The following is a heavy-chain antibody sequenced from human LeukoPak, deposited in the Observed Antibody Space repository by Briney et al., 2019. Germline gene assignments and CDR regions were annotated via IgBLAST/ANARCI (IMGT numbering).Heavy chain of an antibody. CDR3: ARRFDY. J-gene: IGHJ4*02. CDR1: GFTFSNYA. CDR2: ISYDGSYK. Sequence: PGGSLRLSCAASGFTFSNYAMHWVRQAPGKGLEWVAVISYDGSYKDYADSVKGRFTISKDNSKNTLYLQMDSLRAEDTAVYYCARRFDYWGQGTLVTVSS. V-gene: IGHV3-30*04.